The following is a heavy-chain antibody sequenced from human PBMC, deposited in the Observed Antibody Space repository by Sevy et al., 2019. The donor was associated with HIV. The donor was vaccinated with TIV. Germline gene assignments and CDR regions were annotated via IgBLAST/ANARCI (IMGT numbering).Heavy chain of an antibody. J-gene: IGHJ4*02. Sequence: SETLSLTCTVSGGSINNKTYSWGWIRQPPGKELEWLGTISYSGNTHYSPSLKSRLTISIDPSKNQFSLKMNSVTAADTAVFYCARHQKVPFMEWLLYFDSWGQGTLVTVSS. V-gene: IGHV4-39*01. CDR2: ISYSGNT. CDR3: ARHQKVPFMEWLLYFDS. CDR1: GGSINNKTYS. D-gene: IGHD3-3*01.